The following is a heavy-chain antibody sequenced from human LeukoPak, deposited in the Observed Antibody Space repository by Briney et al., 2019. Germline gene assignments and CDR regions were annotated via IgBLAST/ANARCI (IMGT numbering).Heavy chain of an antibody. CDR2: IIPIFGTA. Sequence: SVKVSCKASGGTFSSYAISWVRQAPGQGLEWMRRIIPIFGTANYAQKFQGRVTITTDESTSTAYMELSSLRSEDTAVYYCAREVTPFDAFDIWGQGTVVTVSS. J-gene: IGHJ3*02. CDR1: GGTFSSYA. D-gene: IGHD2-21*02. V-gene: IGHV1-69*05. CDR3: AREVTPFDAFDI.